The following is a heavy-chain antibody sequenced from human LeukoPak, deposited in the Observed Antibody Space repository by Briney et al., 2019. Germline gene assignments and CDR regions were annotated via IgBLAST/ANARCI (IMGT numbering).Heavy chain of an antibody. J-gene: IGHJ6*02. CDR1: GFTFSSYG. Sequence: GGSLRLSCAASGFTFSSYGMHWVRQAPGKGLEWVAVISYDGSNKYYADSVKGRFTISRDNSKNTLYLQMNSLRAEDTAVYYCAKALRYFGRAYYYYGMDVWGQGTTVTASS. V-gene: IGHV3-30*18. D-gene: IGHD3-9*01. CDR3: AKALRYFGRAYYYYGMDV. CDR2: ISYDGSNK.